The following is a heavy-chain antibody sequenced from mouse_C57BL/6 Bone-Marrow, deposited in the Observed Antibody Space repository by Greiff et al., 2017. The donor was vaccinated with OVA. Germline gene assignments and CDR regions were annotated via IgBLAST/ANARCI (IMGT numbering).Heavy chain of an antibody. CDR1: GYTFTSYW. CDR2: IDPSDSET. Sequence: VQLQQPGAELVRPGSSVKLSCKASGYTFTSYWMHWVKQRPIQGLEWIGNIDPSDSETHYNQKFKDKATLTVDKSSSTAYMQLSSLTSEDSAVYYCARMGTAQATWAWVAYWGQGTLVTVSA. D-gene: IGHD3-2*02. J-gene: IGHJ3*01. CDR3: ARMGTAQATWAWVAY. V-gene: IGHV1-52*01.